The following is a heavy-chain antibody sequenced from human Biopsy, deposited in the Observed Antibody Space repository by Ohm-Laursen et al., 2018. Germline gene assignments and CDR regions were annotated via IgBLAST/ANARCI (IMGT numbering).Heavy chain of an antibody. D-gene: IGHD3-10*01. V-gene: IGHV1-2*02. CDR1: GYTFTGYY. CDR3: ARDPRYGYGSYFEY. J-gene: IGHJ4*02. CDR2: INPNSGVT. Sequence: GASVKVSCKASGYTFTGYYMHWVRQAPGQGLEWMGWINPNSGVTNYAQRFQGRVTMTRDTSISTAYMELSRLRSDDTAVYYCARDPRYGYGSYFEYWGQGTLVAVSS.